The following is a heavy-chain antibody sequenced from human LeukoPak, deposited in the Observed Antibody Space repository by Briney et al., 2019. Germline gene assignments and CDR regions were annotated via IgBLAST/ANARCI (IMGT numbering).Heavy chain of an antibody. J-gene: IGHJ4*02. D-gene: IGHD3-22*01. CDR2: IYTSGST. CDR3: ARASPPMYYYDSSGYLDY. V-gene: IGHV4-4*07. CDR1: GGSISSYY. Sequence: SETLSLTCTVSGGSISSYYWGWIRQPAGKGLEWIGRIYTSGSTNYNPSLKSRVTMSVDTSKNQFSLKLSSVTAADTAVYYCARASPPMYYYDSSGYLDYWGQGTLVTVSS.